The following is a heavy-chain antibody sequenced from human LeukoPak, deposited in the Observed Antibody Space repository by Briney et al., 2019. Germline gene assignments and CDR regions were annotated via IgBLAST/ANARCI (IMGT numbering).Heavy chain of an antibody. CDR2: ISSSGSPM. Sequence: GGSLRLSCAASGFTFSSYEINWVRQAPGKGLEWVSYISSSGSPMYYADSVKGRFTISRDNAKNSLHLQLNSLRAEDTAVYYCARDREMATGGFDYWGQGTLVTVSS. CDR1: GFTFSSYE. V-gene: IGHV3-48*03. D-gene: IGHD5-24*01. J-gene: IGHJ4*02. CDR3: ARDREMATGGFDY.